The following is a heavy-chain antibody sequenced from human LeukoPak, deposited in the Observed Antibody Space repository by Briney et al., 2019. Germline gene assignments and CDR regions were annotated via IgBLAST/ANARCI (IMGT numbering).Heavy chain of an antibody. J-gene: IGHJ4*02. CDR3: ARNSYYDNSGDYYDFDY. Sequence: SETLSLTCTVSGYSISRGYYWGWIRQPPGKGLEWIGSIYHSGITYYNPSLKSRVTISVDTSKNQFSLKLSSVTAADTAVYYCARNSYYDNSGDYYDFDYWGQGTLVTVSS. D-gene: IGHD3-22*01. CDR1: GYSISRGYY. CDR2: IYHSGIT. V-gene: IGHV4-38-2*02.